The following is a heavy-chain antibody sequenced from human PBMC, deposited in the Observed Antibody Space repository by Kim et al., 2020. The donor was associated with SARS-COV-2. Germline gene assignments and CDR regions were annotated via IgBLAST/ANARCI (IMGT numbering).Heavy chain of an antibody. CDR2: INHSGST. V-gene: IGHV4-34*01. D-gene: IGHD3-22*01. J-gene: IGHJ4*02. Sequence: SETLSLTCAVYGGSFSGYYWSWIRQPPGKGLEWIGEINHSGSTNYNPSLKSRVTISVDTSKNQFSLKLSSVTAADTAVYYCARIRGYYDSSGAAPWGQGTLVTVSS. CDR3: ARIRGYYDSSGAAP. CDR1: GGSFSGYY.